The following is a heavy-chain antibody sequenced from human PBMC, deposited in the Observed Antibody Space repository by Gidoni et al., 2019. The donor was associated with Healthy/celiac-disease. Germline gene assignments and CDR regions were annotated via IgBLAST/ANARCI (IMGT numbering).Heavy chain of an antibody. CDR1: GFPFSVYG. Sequence: QVQLVESGGGVVQPGRSLRLSCAASGFPFSVYGMHWFRQAPGKGLEWVAVIWYDGSNKYYADSVKGRFTISRDNSKNTLYLQMNSLRAEDTAVYYCARTDDYGDYWDAFDIWGQGTMVTVSS. CDR2: IWYDGSNK. J-gene: IGHJ3*02. D-gene: IGHD4-17*01. V-gene: IGHV3-33*01. CDR3: ARTDDYGDYWDAFDI.